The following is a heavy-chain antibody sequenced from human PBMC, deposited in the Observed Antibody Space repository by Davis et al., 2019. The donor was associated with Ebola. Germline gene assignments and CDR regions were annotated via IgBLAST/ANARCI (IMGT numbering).Heavy chain of an antibody. J-gene: IGHJ6*02. Sequence: GESLKISCAASGFTFSSYAMSWVRQAPGKGLEWVSAISGSGGSTYYADSVKGRFTISRDNSKNTLYLQMNSLRAEDTAVYYCAKSSGRHYYYGMDVWGQGTTVTVSS. CDR2: ISGSGGST. V-gene: IGHV3-23*01. D-gene: IGHD3-3*01. CDR3: AKSSGRHYYYGMDV. CDR1: GFTFSSYA.